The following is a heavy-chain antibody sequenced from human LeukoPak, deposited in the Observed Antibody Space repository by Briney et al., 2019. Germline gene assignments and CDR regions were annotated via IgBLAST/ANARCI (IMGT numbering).Heavy chain of an antibody. V-gene: IGHV3-66*01. CDR2: IYSGGST. Sequence: GGSLRLSCAASGFTFSSYAMSWVRQAPGKGLEWVSVIYSGGSTYYADSVKGRFTISRDNSKNTLYLQMNSLRAEDTAVYYCASTHSGGYWGQGTLVTVSS. CDR1: GFTFSSYA. CDR3: ASTHSGGY. J-gene: IGHJ4*02. D-gene: IGHD1-26*01.